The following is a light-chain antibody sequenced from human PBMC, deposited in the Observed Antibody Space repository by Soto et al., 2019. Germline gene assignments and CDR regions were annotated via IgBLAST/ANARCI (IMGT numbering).Light chain of an antibody. V-gene: IGLV2-14*03. CDR1: SSDVGAYYY. Sequence: QSALTQPASVSGSPGQSITISCTGTSSDVGAYYYVSWYRQHPGTAPKLMIYEVSNRPSGVSNRFSGSKSGNTASLTISGLQADDEAHYYCSSYTSDMTPVFGGGTKVTVL. CDR3: SSYTSDMTPV. J-gene: IGLJ3*02. CDR2: EVS.